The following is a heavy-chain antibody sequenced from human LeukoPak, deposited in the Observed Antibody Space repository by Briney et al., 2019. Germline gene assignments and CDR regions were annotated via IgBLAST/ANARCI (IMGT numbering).Heavy chain of an antibody. D-gene: IGHD3-3*01. V-gene: IGHV1-58*02. CDR2: TVVGSGNT. CDR3: AALRDDFWSGYAMDV. CDR1: GFTFTSSA. J-gene: IGHJ6*03. Sequence: TSVKFSCKASGFTFTSSAMQWVRQARGQRLEWIGWTVVGSGNTNYAQKFQERVTITRDMSTSTAYMEPSSLRSEDTAVYYCAALRDDFWSGYAMDVWGKGTTVTVSS.